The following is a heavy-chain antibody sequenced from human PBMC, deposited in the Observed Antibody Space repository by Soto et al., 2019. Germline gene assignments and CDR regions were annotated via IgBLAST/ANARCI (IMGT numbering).Heavy chain of an antibody. D-gene: IGHD5-12*01. Sequence: EVQLVESGGGLVQPGGSLRLSCAASGFTFSSSWMHWVRQAPGKGLVWVSRISSDGSSTNYADSVKGRFTISRDNAKNTLYLQMNSLRAEDTAVYYCARPVVYSGYYSVFFDYCGQGSLVTVSS. J-gene: IGHJ4*02. CDR1: GFTFSSSW. V-gene: IGHV3-74*01. CDR2: ISSDGSST. CDR3: ARPVVYSGYYSVFFDY.